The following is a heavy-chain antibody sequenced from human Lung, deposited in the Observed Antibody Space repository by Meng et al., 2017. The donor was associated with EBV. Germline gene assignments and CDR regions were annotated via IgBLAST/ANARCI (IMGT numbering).Heavy chain of an antibody. J-gene: IGHJ5*02. V-gene: IGHV4-4*02. Sequence: HVEMRESGPGRVEPSGTLSLSCTVSGGSISSTTWWSWVRQSPGKRLEWIGEISHTGTTIYNPSLMSRVTISIDKPNIQFSLELRSVTVADTAVYYCAGSVLVPRSLRTGGWFDPWGQGTLVTVSS. D-gene: IGHD1-26*01. CDR2: ISHTGTT. CDR1: GGSISSTTW. CDR3: AGSVLVPRSLRTGGWFDP.